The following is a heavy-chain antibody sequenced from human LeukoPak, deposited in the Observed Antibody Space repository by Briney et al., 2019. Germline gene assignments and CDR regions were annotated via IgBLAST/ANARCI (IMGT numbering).Heavy chain of an antibody. J-gene: IGHJ4*02. CDR1: GYTFTSYY. V-gene: IGHV1-46*01. Sequence: ASVKVSCKASGYTFTSYYMHWVRQAPGQGLEWMGIINPSGGSTSYAQKFQGRVTMTRDTSTSTVYMELSSLRSEDTAVYYWARGFGIVVVVAGFDYWGQGTLVSVSS. D-gene: IGHD2-15*01. CDR2: INPSGGST. CDR3: ARGFGIVVVVAGFDY.